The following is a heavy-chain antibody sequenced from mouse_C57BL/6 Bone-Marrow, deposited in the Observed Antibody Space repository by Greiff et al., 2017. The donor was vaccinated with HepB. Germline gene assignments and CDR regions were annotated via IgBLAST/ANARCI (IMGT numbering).Heavy chain of an antibody. CDR3: AREIAYYYGSSYDYAMDY. CDR1: GYTFTSYW. Sequence: QVQLQQPGAELVMPGASVKLSCKASGYTFTSYWMHWVKQRPGQGLEWIGEIDPSDSYTNYNQKFKGKSTLTVDKSYSTAYMQLSSLTSEDSAVYYCAREIAYYYGSSYDYAMDYWGQGTAVTVTA. D-gene: IGHD1-1*01. CDR2: IDPSDSYT. V-gene: IGHV1-69*01. J-gene: IGHJ4*01.